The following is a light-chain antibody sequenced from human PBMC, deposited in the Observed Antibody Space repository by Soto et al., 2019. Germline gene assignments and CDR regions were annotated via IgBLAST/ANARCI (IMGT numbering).Light chain of an antibody. V-gene: IGKV3-15*01. CDR1: QTVSSN. CDR3: QQYNKWPRT. CDR2: GAS. Sequence: ETLMTQSPATLSVSPGARATLYCRASQTVSSNLAWYQQKPGQAPRLLIFGASPRATGVPARFSGSGSGTLFTLTISSLQSEDFGVYYCQQYNKWPRTFGQGTKVEIK. J-gene: IGKJ1*01.